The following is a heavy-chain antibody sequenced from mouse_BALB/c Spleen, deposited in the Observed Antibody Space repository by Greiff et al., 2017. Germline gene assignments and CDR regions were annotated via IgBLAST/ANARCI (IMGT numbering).Heavy chain of an antibody. Sequence: EVQLVESGGGLVKPGGSLKLSCAASGFTFSSYAMSWVRQTPEKRLEWVASISSGGSTYYPDSVKGRFTISRDNARNILYLQMSSLRSEDTAMYYCARGGGVYGNYEGGYFDYWGQGTTLTVSS. CDR2: ISSGGST. J-gene: IGHJ2*01. CDR3: ARGGGVYGNYEGGYFDY. V-gene: IGHV5-6-5*01. D-gene: IGHD2-1*01. CDR1: GFTFSSYA.